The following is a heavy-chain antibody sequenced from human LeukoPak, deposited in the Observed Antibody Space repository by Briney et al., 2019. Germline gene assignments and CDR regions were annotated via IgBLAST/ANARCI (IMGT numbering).Heavy chain of an antibody. V-gene: IGHV3-66*02. J-gene: IGHJ6*03. CDR2: IYSGGST. CDR1: GFTVSSNY. CDR3: AREHSSGHYFQYYYYYMDV. D-gene: IGHD3-22*01. Sequence: GGSLRLSCAASGFTVSSNYMSWVRQAPGKGLEWVSVIYSGGSTYYADSVKGRFTISRDNSKNTLYLQMNSLRAEDTAVYYCAREHSSGHYFQYYYYYMDVWGKGTTVTVSS.